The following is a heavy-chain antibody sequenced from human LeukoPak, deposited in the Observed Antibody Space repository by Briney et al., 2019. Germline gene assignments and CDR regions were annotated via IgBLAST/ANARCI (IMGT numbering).Heavy chain of an antibody. CDR3: ARVADSGDFTAAYPVRY. Sequence: LVASVKVSCKASGYTFTDYYMHWVRQAPGQGLEWLGWINPKSGGTNYALKLQGRVTLTRETSISTVYMELSRLTSDDTAVYYCARVADSGDFTAAYPVRYWGQGTLVTVSS. V-gene: IGHV1-2*03. CDR2: INPKSGGT. D-gene: IGHD2-21*02. CDR1: GYTFTDYY. J-gene: IGHJ4*02.